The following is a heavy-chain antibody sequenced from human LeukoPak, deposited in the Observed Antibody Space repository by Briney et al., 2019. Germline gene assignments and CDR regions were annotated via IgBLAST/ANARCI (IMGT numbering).Heavy chain of an antibody. Sequence: SETLSLTCAVYGGSFSGYSWTWIRQPPGKGLEWIGEINRSGSTNYNPSLKSRVTISVDTSKNQFSLKLSSVTAADTAVYYCARRVPNWESIHGFDIWGQGTMVTVSS. D-gene: IGHD7-27*01. CDR2: INRSGST. J-gene: IGHJ3*02. V-gene: IGHV4-34*01. CDR3: ARRVPNWESIHGFDI. CDR1: GGSFSGYS.